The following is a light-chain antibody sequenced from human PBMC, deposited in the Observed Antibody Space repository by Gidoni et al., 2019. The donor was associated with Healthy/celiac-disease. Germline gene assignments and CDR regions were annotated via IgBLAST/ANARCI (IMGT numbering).Light chain of an antibody. CDR1: QSVSSRY. V-gene: IGKV3-20*01. CDR2: GAS. CDR3: QQYGSSPRT. Sequence: EIVFTQSPGTLSLSPGERATLSCRASQSVSSRYIAWYQQKPGQAPRLLIYGASSRATGIPDRLSGSGSGTDFTLTISRLETGDFAVYYCQQYGSSPRTFGQGTKVEIK. J-gene: IGKJ1*01.